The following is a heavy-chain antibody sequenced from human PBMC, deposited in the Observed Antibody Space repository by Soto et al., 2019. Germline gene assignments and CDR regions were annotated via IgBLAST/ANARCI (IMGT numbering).Heavy chain of an antibody. CDR1: GGSISSGGYY. Sequence: QVQLQESGPGLVKPSQTLSLTCTVSGGSISSGGYYWSWIRQHPGKGLEWIGSIYYSGSTYYNPSRKSRVTTAVDTSKNQFALKLSSGTAADTAGYYGARGVIHWGRGPLVPVS. CDR3: ARGVIH. D-gene: IGHD2-21*01. CDR2: IYYSGST. V-gene: IGHV4-31*03. J-gene: IGHJ4*02.